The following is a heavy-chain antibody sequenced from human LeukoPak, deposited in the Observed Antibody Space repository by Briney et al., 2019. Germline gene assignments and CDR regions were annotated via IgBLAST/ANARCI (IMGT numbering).Heavy chain of an antibody. Sequence: SETLSLTCTVSGGSISSYYWSWIRQPPGKGLEWTGYIYYSGSTNYNPSLKSRVTISVDTSKNQFSLKLTSVTAADTAFYYCARVGGGNYYYYGMDVWGQGTTVTVSS. J-gene: IGHJ6*02. CDR3: ARVGGGNYYYYGMDV. V-gene: IGHV4-59*08. CDR2: IYYSGST. CDR1: GGSISSYY. D-gene: IGHD2-15*01.